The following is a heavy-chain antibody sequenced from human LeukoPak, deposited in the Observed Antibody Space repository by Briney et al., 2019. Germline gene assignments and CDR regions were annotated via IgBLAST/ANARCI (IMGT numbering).Heavy chain of an antibody. CDR1: GYSFTRYW. J-gene: IGHJ4*02. D-gene: IGHD6-19*01. CDR3: ALGMYSSGWRFDY. CDR2: IYPGDSDT. Sequence: GESLKISCKGSGYSFTRYWIGWVRQMPGKGLEWMGIIYPGDSDTRYSPSFQGQVAISADKSITTASLQWSSLKASDTAMYYCALGMYSSGWRFDYWGQGTLVTVSS. V-gene: IGHV5-51*01.